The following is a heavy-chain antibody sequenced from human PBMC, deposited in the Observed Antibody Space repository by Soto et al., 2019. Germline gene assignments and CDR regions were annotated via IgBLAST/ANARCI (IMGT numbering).Heavy chain of an antibody. V-gene: IGHV3-48*01. J-gene: IGHJ4*02. Sequence: PGGSLRLSCAASGFTFSTYSMNWVRQAPGKGLEWVSYISSSSSTIFYTDSVKGRFTVSRDNAKNSLYLQMNSLRAEDTAVYYCAIPTYYYDSSGLPAYCSQGTLVIVSS. CDR1: GFTFSTYS. CDR3: AIPTYYYDSSGLPAY. D-gene: IGHD3-22*01. CDR2: ISSSSSTI.